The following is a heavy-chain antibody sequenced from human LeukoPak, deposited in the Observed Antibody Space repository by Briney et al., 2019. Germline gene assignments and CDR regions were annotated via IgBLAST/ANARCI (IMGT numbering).Heavy chain of an antibody. CDR3: ASTSGSYGLSNFDY. CDR2: IIPILGIA. J-gene: IGHJ4*02. D-gene: IGHD1-26*01. V-gene: IGHV1-69*04. CDR1: GGTFSSYA. Sequence: SVKVSCKASGGTFSSYAISWVRQAPGQGLEWMGRIIPILGIANYAQKFQGRVTITADKSTSTAYMELSSLRSEGTAVYYCASTSGSYGLSNFDYWGQGTLVTVSS.